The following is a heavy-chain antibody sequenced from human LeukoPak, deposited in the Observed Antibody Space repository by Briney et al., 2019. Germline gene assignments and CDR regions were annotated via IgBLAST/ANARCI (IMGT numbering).Heavy chain of an antibody. CDR3: ARESLVWFGELSYAFDI. D-gene: IGHD3-10*01. Sequence: GGSLRLSCAASGFIVSSNYMSWVRQAPGKGLEWVSVIYSGGSTYYADSVKGRFIISRDNSKNTLYLQMNSLRAEDTAVYYCARESLVWFGELSYAFDIWGQGTMVTVSS. CDR1: GFIVSSNY. CDR2: IYSGGST. V-gene: IGHV3-53*01. J-gene: IGHJ3*02.